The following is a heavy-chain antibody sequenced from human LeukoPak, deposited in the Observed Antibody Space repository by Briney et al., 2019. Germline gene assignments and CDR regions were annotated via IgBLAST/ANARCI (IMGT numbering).Heavy chain of an antibody. J-gene: IGHJ4*02. CDR2: IRSDGNNK. V-gene: IGHV3-30*02. CDR3: AKDGSGYSYSDY. CDR1: GFTFSSYG. D-gene: IGHD5-18*01. Sequence: PGGSPRLSCAASGFTFSSYGMHWVRQAPGKGLEWVAFIRSDGNNKYYADSVKGRFTISRDNSKNTLYLQMNSLRSEDTAVYYCAKDGSGYSYSDYWGQGTLVTVSS.